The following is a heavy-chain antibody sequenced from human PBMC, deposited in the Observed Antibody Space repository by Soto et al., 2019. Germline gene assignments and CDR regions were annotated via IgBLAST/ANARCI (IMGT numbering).Heavy chain of an antibody. J-gene: IGHJ3*02. CDR3: VCQYHDAFDI. Sequence: GGSLILSCTASGFTFSSYDMHWVRPATGKGLEWVSAIGTAGDTYYPGSVKGRFTISRENAKNSLYLQMNSLRAGDTAVYYCVCQYHDAFDIWGQGTMVTVSS. CDR2: IGTAGDT. V-gene: IGHV3-13*01. D-gene: IGHD2-2*01. CDR1: GFTFSSYD.